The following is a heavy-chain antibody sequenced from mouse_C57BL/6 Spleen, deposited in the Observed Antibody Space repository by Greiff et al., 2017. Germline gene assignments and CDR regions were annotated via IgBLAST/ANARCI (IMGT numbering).Heavy chain of an antibody. CDR3: ARNGITGTDYAMDY. J-gene: IGHJ4*01. CDR1: GYSFTDYN. Sequence: EVQLQQPGPELVKPGASVKISCKASGYSFTDYNMNWVKQSNGKSLEWIGVINPNYGTTSYNQKFKGKATLTVDQSSSTAYMQLNSLTSEDSAVYYCARNGITGTDYAMDYWGQGTSVTVSS. V-gene: IGHV1-39*01. CDR2: INPNYGTT. D-gene: IGHD4-1*01.